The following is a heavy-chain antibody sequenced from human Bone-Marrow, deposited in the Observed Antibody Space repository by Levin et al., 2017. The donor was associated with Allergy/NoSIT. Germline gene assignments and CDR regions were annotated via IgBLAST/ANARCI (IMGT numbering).Heavy chain of an antibody. D-gene: IGHD2-2*01. Sequence: ASVKVSCKASGYTFTGYYMHWVRQAPGQGLEWMGWINPNSGGTNYAQKFQGRVTMTRDTSISTAYMELSRLRSDDTAVYYCARVLRGGVRSSSTSGQNWFDPWGQGTLVTVSS. CDR2: INPNSGGT. CDR1: GYTFTGYY. V-gene: IGHV1-2*02. CDR3: ARVLRGGVRSSSTSGQNWFDP. J-gene: IGHJ5*02.